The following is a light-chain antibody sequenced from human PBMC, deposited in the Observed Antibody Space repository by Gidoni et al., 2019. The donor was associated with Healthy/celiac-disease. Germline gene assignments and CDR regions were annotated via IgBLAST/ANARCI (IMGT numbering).Light chain of an antibody. J-gene: IGKJ1*01. Sequence: DIQMTQSPSTLSASVVDRVTITCRASQSISSWLAWYQQKPGKAPKLLIYDASSLESGVPSRFSGSGSGTEFTLTISSLQPDDFATYYCQQYNSPTFGQGTKVEIE. CDR1: QSISSW. CDR3: QQYNSPT. CDR2: DAS. V-gene: IGKV1-5*01.